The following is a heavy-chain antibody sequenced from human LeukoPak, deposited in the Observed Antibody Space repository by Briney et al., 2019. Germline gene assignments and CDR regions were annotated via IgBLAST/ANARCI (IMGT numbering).Heavy chain of an antibody. CDR2: IWYDGSNK. V-gene: IGHV3-33*01. CDR3: ARDLVPSPAKVAAAGTY. D-gene: IGHD6-13*01. J-gene: IGHJ4*02. Sequence: GGSLRLSCAASGFTFSSYGMHWVRQAPGKGLEWVAVIWYDGSNKYYADSVKGRFTISRDNSKNTLFLQMNSLRAEDTAVYYCARDLVPSPAKVAAAGTYWGQGTLVTVSS. CDR1: GFTFSSYG.